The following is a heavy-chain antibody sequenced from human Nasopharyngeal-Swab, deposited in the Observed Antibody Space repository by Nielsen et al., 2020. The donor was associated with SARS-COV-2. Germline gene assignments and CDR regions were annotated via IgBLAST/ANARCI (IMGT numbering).Heavy chain of an antibody. J-gene: IGHJ4*02. Sequence: SVKVSCKASGGTFSSYAISWVRQAPGQGLEWMGGIIPILGIANYAQKFQGRVTITAAKSTSTAYMELSSLRSEDTAVYYCARCRDGYNYFDYWGQGTLVTVSS. D-gene: IGHD5-24*01. CDR3: ARCRDGYNYFDY. V-gene: IGHV1-69*10. CDR2: IIPILGIA. CDR1: GGTFSSYA.